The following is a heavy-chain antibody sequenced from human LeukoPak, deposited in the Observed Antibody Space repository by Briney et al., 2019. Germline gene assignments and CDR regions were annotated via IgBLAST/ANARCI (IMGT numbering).Heavy chain of an antibody. CDR1: GGSIPSGGYY. J-gene: IGHJ4*02. Sequence: SETLSLTCTVSGGSIPSGGYYWSWIRQHPGKGLEWIGYIYYSVSTYYNPSLKSRVTISIDTSKKQFSLDLNSVTAADTAVYYCARGISYGFVYWGQGTLVTVSS. CDR3: ARGISYGFVY. CDR2: IYYSVST. V-gene: IGHV4-31*03. D-gene: IGHD5-18*01.